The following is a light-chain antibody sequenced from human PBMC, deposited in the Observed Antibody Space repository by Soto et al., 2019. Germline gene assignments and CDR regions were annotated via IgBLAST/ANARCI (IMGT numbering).Light chain of an antibody. CDR1: QSIATSQ. V-gene: IGKV3-20*01. J-gene: IGKJ1*01. CDR3: QQFAASPRT. CDR2: GAS. Sequence: EIVLTQSPGTVSLSPGERATLSCRASQSIATSQLAWYQQKPGQAPRLLIGASTRATGIPDRFSDSGSGTDFTLTISRLEPEDFAVYYCQQFAASPRTFGQGTKVDIK.